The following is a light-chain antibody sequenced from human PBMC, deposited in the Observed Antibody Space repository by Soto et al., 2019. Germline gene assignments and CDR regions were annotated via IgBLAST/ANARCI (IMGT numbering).Light chain of an antibody. CDR2: GAS. Sequence: EIVLTQSPGTLSLSPGERATLSCRASQSVSSSYLAWYQQKPGQAPRLLIYGASSRATGIPDRFSGSGSGTDLTLTISRLEPEDFAVYYCQQYGSSPLTFGPGTRLEIK. CDR3: QQYGSSPLT. V-gene: IGKV3-20*01. CDR1: QSVSSSY. J-gene: IGKJ5*01.